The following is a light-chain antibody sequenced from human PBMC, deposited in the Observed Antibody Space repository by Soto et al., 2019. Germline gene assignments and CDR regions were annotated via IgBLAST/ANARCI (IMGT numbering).Light chain of an antibody. J-gene: IGKJ5*01. V-gene: IGKV1-9*01. CDR1: QGISSY. Sequence: DIQLTQSPSFLSASVGDRVTITCRASQGISSYLAWYQQKPGKAPKLLIYAASTLLSGVPSKFSGSGSGTEFTLTISSLQPEDFTTYYCQQLNSYPPTFGQGTRLEIK. CDR2: AAS. CDR3: QQLNSYPPT.